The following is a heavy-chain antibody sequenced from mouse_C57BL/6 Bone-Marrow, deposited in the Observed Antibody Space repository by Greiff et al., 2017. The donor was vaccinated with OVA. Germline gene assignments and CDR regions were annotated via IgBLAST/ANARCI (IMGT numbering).Heavy chain of an antibody. Sequence: VQRVESGAELAKPGASVKLSCKASGYTFTSYWMHWVKQRPGQGLEWIGYINPSSGYTKYNQKFKDKATLTADKSSSTAYIQLSSLTYEDSAVYYCARRRLGETWFAYWGQGTLVTVSA. CDR2: INPSSGYT. CDR1: GYTFTSYW. V-gene: IGHV1-7*01. CDR3: ARRRLGETWFAY. J-gene: IGHJ3*01. D-gene: IGHD4-1*01.